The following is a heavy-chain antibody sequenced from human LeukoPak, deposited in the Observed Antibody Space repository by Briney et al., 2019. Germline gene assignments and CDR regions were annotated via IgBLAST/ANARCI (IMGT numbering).Heavy chain of an antibody. CDR3: ARDILPDYYSSGWLDI. Sequence: ASVKVSCKASGYTFTGYYMHWVRQAPGQGLEWMGRINPNSGGTNYAQKLQGRVTMTTDTSTSTAYMELRSLRSDDTAVYYCARDILPDYYSSGWLDIWGQGTMVTVSS. J-gene: IGHJ3*02. V-gene: IGHV1-2*06. D-gene: IGHD6-19*01. CDR2: INPNSGGT. CDR1: GYTFTGYY.